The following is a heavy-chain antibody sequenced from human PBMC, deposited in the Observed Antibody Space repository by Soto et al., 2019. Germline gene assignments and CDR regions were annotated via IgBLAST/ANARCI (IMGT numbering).Heavy chain of an antibody. V-gene: IGHV3-23*01. D-gene: IGHD2-8*02. Sequence: GGSLRLSCAASGFTCSSYVMSWVRHAPGKGLEWVSTIIVGGSTYYVDSVKGRFTISRDNSKNTVYLQMNSLTAGDTALYYCAKATATGGGAFDICGQGTMVTVSS. J-gene: IGHJ3*02. CDR3: AKATATGGGAFDI. CDR1: GFTCSSYV. CDR2: IIVGGST.